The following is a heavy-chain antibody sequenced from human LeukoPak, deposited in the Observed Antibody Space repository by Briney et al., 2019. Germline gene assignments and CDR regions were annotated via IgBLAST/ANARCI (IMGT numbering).Heavy chain of an antibody. D-gene: IGHD5-12*01. Sequence: SETLSLTCTVSGGSISSYYWSWIRQPPGKGLEWIGYIYYSGSTNYNPSLTRRVTISVDTSKNQFSLKLSSVTAADKAVYYCARSCRILDIVATIRARLGGNGFDIWGQGTMVTVSS. J-gene: IGHJ3*02. CDR2: IYYSGST. CDR3: ARSCRILDIVATIRARLGGNGFDI. V-gene: IGHV4-59*12. CDR1: GGSISSYY.